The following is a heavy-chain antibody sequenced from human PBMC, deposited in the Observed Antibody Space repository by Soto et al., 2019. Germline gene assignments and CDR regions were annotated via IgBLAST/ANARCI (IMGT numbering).Heavy chain of an antibody. V-gene: IGHV2-70*11. Sequence: FGPTLVNHKQPVTLTCSFSGFSLSTSGMCVSWIRQPPGKALEWLARIDWDDDKYYSTSLKTRLTISKDTSKNQVVLTMTNMDPVDTATYYCARILAVAGILYFDYWGQGTLVTVSS. D-gene: IGHD6-19*01. CDR1: GFSLSTSGMC. J-gene: IGHJ4*02. CDR3: ARILAVAGILYFDY. CDR2: IDWDDDK.